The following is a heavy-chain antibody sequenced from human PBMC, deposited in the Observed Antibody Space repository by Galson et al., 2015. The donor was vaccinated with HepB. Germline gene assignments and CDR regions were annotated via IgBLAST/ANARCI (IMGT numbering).Heavy chain of an antibody. CDR1: GGTFSSYA. D-gene: IGHD3-3*01. V-gene: IGHV1-69*05. J-gene: IGHJ4*02. Sequence: SCKASGGTFSSYAISWVRQAPGQGLEWMGGIIPIFGNTNYAQKLQGRVTMTTDTSTSTAYMELRSLRSDDTAVYYCARENSDFWSGYYSLDYWGQGTLVTVSS. CDR2: IIPIFGNT. CDR3: ARENSDFWSGYYSLDY.